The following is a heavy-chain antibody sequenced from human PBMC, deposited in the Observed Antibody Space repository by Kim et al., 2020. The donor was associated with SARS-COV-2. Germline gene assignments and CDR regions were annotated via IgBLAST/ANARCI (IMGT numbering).Heavy chain of an antibody. D-gene: IGHD6-19*01. V-gene: IGHV3-53*01. CDR3: ARDSSGWTAFDY. CDR2: IYSGGST. J-gene: IGHJ4*02. Sequence: GGSLRLSCAASGFTVSSNYMSWVRQAPGKGLEWVSVIYSGGSTYYADSVKGRFTISRDNSKNTLYLQMNSLRAEDTAVYYCARDSSGWTAFDYLGQGTLVTVSS. CDR1: GFTVSSNY.